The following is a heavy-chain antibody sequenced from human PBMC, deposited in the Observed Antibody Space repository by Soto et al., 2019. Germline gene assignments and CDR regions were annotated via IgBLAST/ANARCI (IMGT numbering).Heavy chain of an antibody. Sequence: GGARRLSCAASGFTFSSYGMHWVRQAPGKGLEWVAVIWYDGSNKYYAGSVKGRFTISRDNSKNTLYLQMNSLRAEDTAVYYCARDIPTGVSFIFAYWGQGTLVTVSS. V-gene: IGHV3-33*01. J-gene: IGHJ4*02. D-gene: IGHD1-1*01. CDR3: ARDIPTGVSFIFAY. CDR2: IWYDGSNK. CDR1: GFTFSSYG.